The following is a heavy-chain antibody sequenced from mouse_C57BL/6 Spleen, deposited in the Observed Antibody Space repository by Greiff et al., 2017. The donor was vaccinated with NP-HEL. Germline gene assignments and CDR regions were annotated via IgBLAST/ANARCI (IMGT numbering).Heavy chain of an antibody. J-gene: IGHJ3*01. CDR3: TSLSYYVSSSAWFAY. D-gene: IGHD1-1*01. CDR2: IDPENGDT. Sequence: EVQLQQSGAELVRPGASVKLSCTASGFNIKDDYMHWVKQRPEQGLEWIGWIDPENGDTEYAPKFQGKATITADTSSNTAYLQLSSLTSEDTAVYYFTSLSYYVSSSAWFAYWGQGTLVTVSA. CDR1: GFNIKDDY. V-gene: IGHV14-4*01.